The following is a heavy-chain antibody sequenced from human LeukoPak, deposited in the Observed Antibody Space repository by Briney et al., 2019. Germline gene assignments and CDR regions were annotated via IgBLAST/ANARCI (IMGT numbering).Heavy chain of an antibody. Sequence: GGSLRLSCAASGFTFSSYAMSWVRQAPGKGLEWVSAISGSGGSTYYADSVKGRFTISRDNPKNTLYLQMNSLRAEDTAVYYCAKDRGSSWPEYNWFDPWGQGTLVTVSS. CDR3: AKDRGSSWPEYNWFDP. D-gene: IGHD6-13*01. CDR1: GFTFSSYA. CDR2: ISGSGGST. V-gene: IGHV3-23*01. J-gene: IGHJ5*02.